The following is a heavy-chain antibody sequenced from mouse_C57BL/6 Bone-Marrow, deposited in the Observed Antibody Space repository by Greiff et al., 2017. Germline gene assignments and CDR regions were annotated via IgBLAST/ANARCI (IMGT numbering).Heavy chain of an antibody. J-gene: IGHJ2*01. CDR1: GYTFTTYP. CDR2: FHPYNDDT. D-gene: IGHD2-4*01. Sequence: QVQLQQSGAELVKPGASVKMSCKASGYTFTTYPIEWMKQHHGKSLEWIGNFHPYNDDTKYNEKLKGKATFTVEKSSSTVYLELSRLTSDDSAVYYCAPYDYDRAGDYWGQGTTRTVSS. V-gene: IGHV1-47*01. CDR3: APYDYDRAGDY.